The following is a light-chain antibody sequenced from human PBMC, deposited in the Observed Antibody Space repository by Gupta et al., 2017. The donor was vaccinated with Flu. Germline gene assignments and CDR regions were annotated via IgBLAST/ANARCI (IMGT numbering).Light chain of an antibody. Sequence: IVMTQSPHSLAVSLGERAAINCMSSQPILYNSNNRNAVAGYQQKPGQPPKLRIYWTSTRESGVPDRGSGSGSGTSCNPTITRLQAEDCAVDYGPTHYPNHYTFGQGTTLEIK. V-gene: IGKV4-1*01. CDR2: WTS. CDR3: PTHYPNHYT. CDR1: QPILYNSNNRNA. J-gene: IGKJ2*01.